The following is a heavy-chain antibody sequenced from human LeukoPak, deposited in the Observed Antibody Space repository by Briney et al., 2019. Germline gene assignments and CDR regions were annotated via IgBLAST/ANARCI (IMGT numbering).Heavy chain of an antibody. J-gene: IGHJ4*02. CDR1: GYSFTSSW. CDR3: AIYSDTYYFDH. CDR2: IYPGDSDT. Sequence: GESLKISCKGSGYSFTSSWIGWVRQMPGKGLEWRGIIYPGDSDTRYSPSFQGQVTISADKSISTAYLQWSSLKASDTAMYYCAIYSDTYYFDHWGQGTLVTVSS. V-gene: IGHV5-51*01. D-gene: IGHD1-26*01.